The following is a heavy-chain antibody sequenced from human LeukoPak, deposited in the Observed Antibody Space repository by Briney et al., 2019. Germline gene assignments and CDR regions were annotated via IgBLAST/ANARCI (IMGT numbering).Heavy chain of an antibody. CDR3: ARDGRSGDYVDY. J-gene: IGHJ4*02. CDR1: GFSFSRYW. V-gene: IGHV3-74*01. Sequence: GGSLRLSCADSGFSFSRYWMSWFRQAPGKGLVWVSRINSDGSSTSYADSVKGRLTISRDNAKNTLYLQMNSLRAEDTAVYYCARDGRSGDYVDYWGQGTLVTVSS. CDR2: INSDGSST. D-gene: IGHD3-10*01.